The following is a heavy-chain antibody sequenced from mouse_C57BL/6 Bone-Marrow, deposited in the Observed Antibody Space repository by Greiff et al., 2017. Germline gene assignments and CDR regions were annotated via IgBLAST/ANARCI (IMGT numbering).Heavy chain of an antibody. CDR3: ARDGYYDYFDY. J-gene: IGHJ2*01. Sequence: QVQLQQPGAELVRPGTSVKLSCKASGYTFTSYWMHWVKQRPGQGLEWIGVIDPSDSYTNYNQKFKGKATLTVDTSSGTAYMQLSSLTSEDSAVYYCARDGYYDYFDYWGQGTTLTVSS. CDR2: IDPSDSYT. V-gene: IGHV1-59*01. D-gene: IGHD2-3*01. CDR1: GYTFTSYW.